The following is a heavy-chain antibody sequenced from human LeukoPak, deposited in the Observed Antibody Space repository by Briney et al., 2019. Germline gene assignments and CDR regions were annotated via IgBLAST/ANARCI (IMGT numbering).Heavy chain of an antibody. D-gene: IGHD3-16*02. CDR3: ARERSQPYDYIWGSYRYTGHDAFDI. Sequence: SETLSLTCAVYGGSFSGYYWSWIRQPPGKGLEWIGEINHSGSTNYNPSLKSRVTISVDTSKNQFSLKLSSVTAADTAVYYCARERSQPYDYIWGSYRYTGHDAFDIWGQGTMVTVSS. V-gene: IGHV4-34*01. CDR1: GGSFSGYY. J-gene: IGHJ3*02. CDR2: INHSGST.